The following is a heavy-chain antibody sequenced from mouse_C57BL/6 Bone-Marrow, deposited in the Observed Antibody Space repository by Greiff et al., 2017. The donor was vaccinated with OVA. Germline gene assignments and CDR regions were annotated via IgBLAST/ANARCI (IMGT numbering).Heavy chain of an antibody. CDR3: ARDHYGSSPWYFDV. CDR1: GFTFSSYA. J-gene: IGHJ1*03. V-gene: IGHV5-4*01. CDR2: ISDGGSYT. Sequence: EVMLVESGGGLVKPGGSLKLSCAASGFTFSSYAMSWVRQTPEKRPEWVATISDGGSYTYYPDNVKGRFTISRDNAKNNLYLQMSHLKSEDTAMYYCARDHYGSSPWYFDVWGTGTTVTVSS. D-gene: IGHD1-1*01.